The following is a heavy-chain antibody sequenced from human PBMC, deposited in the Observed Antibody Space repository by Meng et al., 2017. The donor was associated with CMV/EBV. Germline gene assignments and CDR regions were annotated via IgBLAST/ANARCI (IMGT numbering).Heavy chain of an antibody. Sequence: SVKVSCKASGGTFSSCTLSWVRQAPGQGLEWMGGITPIFGVAQYAQNFQGRVTITADEYTNTAYMDVSSLRSEDTAVYYCATGATTSRFRVDCWGQGTLVTVSS. V-gene: IGHV1-69*13. CDR2: ITPIFGVA. D-gene: IGHD2-2*01. CDR3: ATGATTSRFRVDC. CDR1: GGTFSSCT. J-gene: IGHJ4*02.